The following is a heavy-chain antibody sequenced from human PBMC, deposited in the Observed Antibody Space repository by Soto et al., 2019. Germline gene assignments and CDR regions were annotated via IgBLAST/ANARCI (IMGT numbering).Heavy chain of an antibody. Sequence: SVKVSCKASGGTFSSYAISWVRKAPGQGLEWMGGIIPIFGTANYAQKFQGRVTITADESTSTAYMELSSLRSEDTAVYYCARVNQQLVPYYFDYWCQGTLVTVSS. CDR1: GGTFSSYA. CDR3: ARVNQQLVPYYFDY. D-gene: IGHD6-13*01. CDR2: IIPIFGTA. V-gene: IGHV1-69*13. J-gene: IGHJ4*02.